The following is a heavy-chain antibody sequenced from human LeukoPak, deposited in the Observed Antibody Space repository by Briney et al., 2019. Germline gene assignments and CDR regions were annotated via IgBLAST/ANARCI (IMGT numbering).Heavy chain of an antibody. CDR2: INHSGRN. Sequence: SETLSLTCAVYGGSFSGYYWSWIRQPPGKGLEWIGEINHSGRNNYNPSLKSRVTISVDTSKNQFSLKLSSVTTPDTAMYYCARVPTGYYPFDYWGQGTLVTVSS. CDR1: GGSFSGYY. V-gene: IGHV4-34*01. J-gene: IGHJ4*02. CDR3: ARVPTGYYPFDY. D-gene: IGHD3-9*01.